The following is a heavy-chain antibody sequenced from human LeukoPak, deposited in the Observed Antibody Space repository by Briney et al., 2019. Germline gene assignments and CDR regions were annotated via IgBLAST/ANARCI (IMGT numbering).Heavy chain of an antibody. CDR3: ARVGNYYDSSGYYLPALEY. CDR2: ISPSGGST. CDR1: GYTFTSNY. J-gene: IGHJ4*02. V-gene: IGHV1-46*01. Sequence: GASVKVSCKAFGYTFTSNYMHWVRQAPGQGPEWMGVISPSGGSTTYAQKFQGRVTMTTDTSTSTAYMELRSLRSDDTAVYYCARVGNYYDSSGYYLPALEYWGQGTLVTVSS. D-gene: IGHD3-22*01.